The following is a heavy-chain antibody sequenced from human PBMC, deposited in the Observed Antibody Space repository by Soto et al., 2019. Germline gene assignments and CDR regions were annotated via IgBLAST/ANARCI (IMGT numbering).Heavy chain of an antibody. CDR1: GGTFSSYA. V-gene: IGHV1-69*06. D-gene: IGHD3-3*01. J-gene: IGHJ6*02. CDR3: ARDNGVFKRFLEWHYYGMDV. Sequence: AVKVSCKACGGTFSSYAISWVRQAPGQGLEWMGGIIPIFGTANYAQKFQGRVTITADKSTSTAYMELSSLRSEDTAVYYCARDNGVFKRFLEWHYYGMDVWGQGTTVTVSS. CDR2: IIPIFGTA.